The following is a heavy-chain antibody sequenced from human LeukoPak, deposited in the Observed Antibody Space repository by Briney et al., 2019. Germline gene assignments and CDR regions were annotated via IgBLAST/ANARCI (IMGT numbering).Heavy chain of an antibody. J-gene: IGHJ6*02. CDR1: GGSFSGYY. CDR2: INHSGST. V-gene: IGHV4-34*01. Sequence: SETLSLTCAVYGGSFSGYYWSWVRQPPGKGLEWIGEINHSGSTNYNPSLKSRVTISVDTSKNQFSLKLSSVTAADTAVYYCAGTVSGSGYYYSYYYYGMDVWGQGTTVTVSS. D-gene: IGHD3-22*01. CDR3: AGTVSGSGYYYSYYYYGMDV.